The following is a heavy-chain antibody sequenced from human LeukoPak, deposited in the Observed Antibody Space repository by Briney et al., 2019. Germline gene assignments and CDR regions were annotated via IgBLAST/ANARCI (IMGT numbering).Heavy chain of an antibody. CDR3: ARTGPRQLIDY. J-gene: IGHJ4*02. Sequence: SETLSLTCTVSGGSISSYYWSWIRQPPGKGLEWIGYIYYSGSTNYNPSLKSRVTISVDTSKNQFSLKLSSVTAADTAVYYCARTGPRQLIDYWGQGTLVTVSS. D-gene: IGHD6-19*01. CDR2: IYYSGST. V-gene: IGHV4-59*01. CDR1: GGSISSYY.